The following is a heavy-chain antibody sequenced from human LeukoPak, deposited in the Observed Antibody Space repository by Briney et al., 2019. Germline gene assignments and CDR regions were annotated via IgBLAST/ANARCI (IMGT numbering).Heavy chain of an antibody. CDR3: AKAMYSSGWDDLDY. CDR2: ISGSGSST. J-gene: IGHJ4*02. D-gene: IGHD6-19*01. CDR1: GFTFSSYA. V-gene: IGHV3-23*01. Sequence: PGGSLRLSCAASGFTFSSYAMSWVRQAPGKGLEWVSAISGSGSSTHYADSVKGRFTISRDNSKNTLYLQMNSLRAEDTAVYYCAKAMYSSGWDDLDYWGQGTLVTVSS.